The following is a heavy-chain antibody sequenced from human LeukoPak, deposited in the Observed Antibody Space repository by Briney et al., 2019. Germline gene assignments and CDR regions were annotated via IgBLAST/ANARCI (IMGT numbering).Heavy chain of an antibody. CDR2: IYYSGST. Sequence: PSETLSLTCTVSGGSISSYYWSWIRQPPGKGLEWIGYIYYSGSTNYNPSLKSRVTISVDTSKNQFSLKLSSVTAADTAVYYCARVIGGIAARAGFDYWGQGTLVTVSS. V-gene: IGHV4-59*01. CDR1: GGSISSYY. D-gene: IGHD6-6*01. J-gene: IGHJ4*02. CDR3: ARVIGGIAARAGFDY.